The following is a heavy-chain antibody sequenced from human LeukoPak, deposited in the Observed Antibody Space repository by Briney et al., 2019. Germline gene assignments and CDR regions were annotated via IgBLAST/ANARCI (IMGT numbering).Heavy chain of an antibody. CDR3: ARDKRHSYGRYFVP. CDR2: MQSTGNS. V-gene: IGHV4-59*01. CDR1: GDSISTYH. J-gene: IGHJ5*02. Sequence: KPSETLSLTCTVSGDSISTYHWNWIRKPPGKGLEWIGYMQSTGNSNYNPSLKNRVNIFVDMSKNHFVLNLRSVTAADTAVYYCARDKRHSYGRYFVPWGQGMLVTVSS. D-gene: IGHD5-18*01.